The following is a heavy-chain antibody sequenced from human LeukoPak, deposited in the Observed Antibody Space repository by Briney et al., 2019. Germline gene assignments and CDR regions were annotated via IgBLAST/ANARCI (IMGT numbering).Heavy chain of an antibody. CDR3: AREHRGGIDY. D-gene: IGHD4-23*01. V-gene: IGHV3-53*01. J-gene: IGHJ4*02. Sequence: SGGSLRLSCAASGFTFSSYSMNWVRQAPGKGLEWVSVIYSGGSTYYADSVKGRFTISRDNSKNTLYLQMNSLRAEDTAVYYCAREHRGGIDYWGQGTLVTVSS. CDR1: GFTFSSYS. CDR2: IYSGGST.